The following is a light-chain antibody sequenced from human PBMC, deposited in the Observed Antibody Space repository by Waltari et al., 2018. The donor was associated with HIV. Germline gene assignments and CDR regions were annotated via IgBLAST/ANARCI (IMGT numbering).Light chain of an antibody. CDR3: QQYYSTPLT. Sequence: DILMTQSPDSLAASLGERATITCRSSQSVLFSSNNKNYLAWYQQKPGQPPKLLLYWASTRESAVPDRFSGSGSGADFTLTISSLQAEDVAVYYCQQYYSTPLTFGGGTKVEIK. CDR2: WAS. V-gene: IGKV4-1*01. CDR1: QSVLFSSNNKNY. J-gene: IGKJ4*01.